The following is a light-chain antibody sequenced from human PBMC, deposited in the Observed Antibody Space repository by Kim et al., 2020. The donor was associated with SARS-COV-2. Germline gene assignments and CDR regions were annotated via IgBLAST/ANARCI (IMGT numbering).Light chain of an antibody. J-gene: IGKJ2*01. CDR3: QQRSNWPLMYT. CDR1: QSVSSY. CDR2: DAS. Sequence: EIVLTQSPATLSLSPGERATLSCRPSQSVSSYLAWYQQKPGQAPRLLIYDASNRATGIPARFSGSGSGTDFTLTISCLEPEDFAVYYCQQRSNWPLMYTFGQGTKLEI. V-gene: IGKV3-11*01.